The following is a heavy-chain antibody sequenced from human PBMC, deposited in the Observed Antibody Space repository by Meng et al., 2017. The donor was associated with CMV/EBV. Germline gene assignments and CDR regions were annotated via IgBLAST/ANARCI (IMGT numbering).Heavy chain of an antibody. CDR1: GYTFTGYY. V-gene: IGHV1-2*02. Sequence: ASVKVSCKASGYTFTGYYMHWVRQAPGQGLEWMGWINPNSGGTNYAQKFQGRVTMTRDTSISTAHMELSRLRSDDTAVYYCARDHGGVVPAYWFDPWGQGTLVTVSS. CDR3: ARDHGGVVPAYWFDP. D-gene: IGHD2-2*01. J-gene: IGHJ5*02. CDR2: INPNSGGT.